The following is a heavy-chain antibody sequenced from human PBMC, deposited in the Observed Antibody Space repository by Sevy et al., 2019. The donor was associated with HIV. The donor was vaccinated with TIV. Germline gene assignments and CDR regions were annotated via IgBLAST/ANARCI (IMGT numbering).Heavy chain of an antibody. V-gene: IGHV4-39*01. CDR2: IYYSGST. CDR3: ARVSWYSGGWFWFDN. D-gene: IGHD6-13*01. Sequence: SETLSLTCTVSGGSISSSSYYWGWIRQPPGKGLEWIGTIYYSGSTYYNPSLKSRVTISVDTSKDQFSLKFTSVTAADTSLYYCARVSWYSGGWFWFDNWGQGTLVTVSS. CDR1: GGSISSSSYY. J-gene: IGHJ5*02.